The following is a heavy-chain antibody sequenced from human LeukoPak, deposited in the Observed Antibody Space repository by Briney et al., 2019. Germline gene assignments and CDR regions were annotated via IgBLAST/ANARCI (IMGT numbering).Heavy chain of an antibody. CDR2: MNPNSGNT. Sequence: ASVKVSCKASGYTFTSYDINWVRQATGQGLEWMGWMNPNSGNTGYAQKFQGRVTMTRNTSISTAYMELSSLRSEDTAVYYCARGYCSSTSCYIGWFDPWGQGTLVTVSS. D-gene: IGHD2-2*02. J-gene: IGHJ5*02. V-gene: IGHV1-8*01. CDR3: ARGYCSSTSCYIGWFDP. CDR1: GYTFTSYD.